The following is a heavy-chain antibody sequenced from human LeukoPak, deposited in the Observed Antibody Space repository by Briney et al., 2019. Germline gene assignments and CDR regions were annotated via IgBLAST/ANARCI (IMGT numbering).Heavy chain of an antibody. CDR1: GFTFSSYE. V-gene: IGHV3-48*03. CDR3: ARGGERITMIVVVITSGAFDI. J-gene: IGHJ3*02. D-gene: IGHD3-22*01. CDR2: ISSSGSTI. Sequence: PGGSLRLSCAASGFTFSSYEMNWVRQAPGKGLEWISYISSSGSTIYYADSVKGRFTISRDNAKNSLYLQMNSLRAEDTAVYYCARGGERITMIVVVITSGAFDIWGQGTTVTASS.